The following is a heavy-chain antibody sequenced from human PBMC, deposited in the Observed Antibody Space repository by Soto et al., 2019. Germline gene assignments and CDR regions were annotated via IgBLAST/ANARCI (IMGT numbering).Heavy chain of an antibody. CDR1: GFTVSSNY. Sequence: GGSLRLSCAASGFTVSSNYMSWVRQAPGKGLEWVSVIYSGGSTYYADSVKGRFTISRDNSKNTLYLQMNSLRAEDTAVYYCARAGSSSWKGYYYGLDVWGQGTTVTVSS. V-gene: IGHV3-53*01. CDR3: ARAGSSSWKGYYYGLDV. J-gene: IGHJ6*02. D-gene: IGHD6-13*01. CDR2: IYSGGST.